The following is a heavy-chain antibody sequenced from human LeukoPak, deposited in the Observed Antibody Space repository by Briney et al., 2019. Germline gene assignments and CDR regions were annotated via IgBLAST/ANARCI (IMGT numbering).Heavy chain of an antibody. CDR1: GYTFTSYG. Sequence: ASVKVSCKASGYTFTSYGISWVRQAPGQGLEWMGWISAYNGNTNYAQKLQGRVTMTTDTSTSTAHMELRSLRSDDTAVYYCARAPRSSWYFDYWGQGTLVTVSS. V-gene: IGHV1-18*01. CDR3: ARAPRSSWYFDY. D-gene: IGHD6-13*01. CDR2: ISAYNGNT. J-gene: IGHJ4*02.